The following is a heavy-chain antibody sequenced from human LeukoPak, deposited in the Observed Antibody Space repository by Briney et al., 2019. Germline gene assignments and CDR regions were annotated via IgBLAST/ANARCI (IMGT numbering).Heavy chain of an antibody. J-gene: IGHJ4*02. D-gene: IGHD3-10*01. CDR3: AHNRITIARGFIIPFDY. CDR1: GFSLTSSGVR. CDR2: IHWTDFK. Sequence: SGPTLVKPTQTPTMSCTFSGFSLTSSGVRVGWIRQCPGKALEWLALIHWTDFKWYSPSPESRLSITNATSKNQVDLTMTDMDPCDRPTYYCAHNRITIARGFIIPFDYWAQGTRVTVSS. V-gene: IGHV2-5*01.